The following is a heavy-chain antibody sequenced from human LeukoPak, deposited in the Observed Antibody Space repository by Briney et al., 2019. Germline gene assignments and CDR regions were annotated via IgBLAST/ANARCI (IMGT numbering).Heavy chain of an antibody. V-gene: IGHV3-74*01. D-gene: IGHD1-1*01. CDR2: INSDGSST. Sequence: GGSLRLSCAASGFTFSSYWMHWVRQAPGKGLVWVSRINSDGSSTSYADSVKGRFTIFRDNAKNSLSLQMNSLRADDTAVYYCAREVLGTASAFDYWGQGTLVTVSS. CDR1: GFTFSSYW. J-gene: IGHJ4*02. CDR3: AREVLGTASAFDY.